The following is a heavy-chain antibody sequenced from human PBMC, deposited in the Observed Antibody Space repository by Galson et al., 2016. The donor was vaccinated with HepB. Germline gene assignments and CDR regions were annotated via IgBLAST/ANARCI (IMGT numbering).Heavy chain of an antibody. CDR3: ARSGTYYIFDF. D-gene: IGHD3-22*01. CDR2: IYGSGNT. J-gene: IGHJ4*02. Sequence: SETLSLTCSVSGGSITGYRWSWIRQPPGKGLEWIGYIYGSGNTNYNPSLESRVTLSLDTSKNQFSLKLSSVTAADTAVYYCARSGTYYIFDFWGQGTLVTVSS. CDR1: GGSITGYR. V-gene: IGHV4-59*01.